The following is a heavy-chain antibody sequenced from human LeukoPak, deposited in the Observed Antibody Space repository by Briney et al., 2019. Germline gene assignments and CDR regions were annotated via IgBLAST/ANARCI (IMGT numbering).Heavy chain of an antibody. CDR2: INTNTGNP. Sequence: ASVKVSCKASGYTFTSYAMNWVRQAPGQGLEWMGWINTNTGNPTYAQGFTGRFVFSLDTSVSTAYLQISSLKAEDTAVYYCASTPASYYYYHYGMDVWGQGTTVTVSS. J-gene: IGHJ6*02. CDR1: GYTFTSYA. V-gene: IGHV7-4-1*02. CDR3: ASTPASYYYYHYGMDV.